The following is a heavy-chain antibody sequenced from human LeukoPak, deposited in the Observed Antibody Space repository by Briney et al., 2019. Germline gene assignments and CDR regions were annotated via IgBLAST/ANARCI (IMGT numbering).Heavy chain of an antibody. D-gene: IGHD2-15*01. J-gene: IGHJ3*02. Sequence: GGSLRLSCVASGFTFSSYWMHWVRQAPGKGLVWVSHINSDGISTGYVDSVKGRFIISRDNAKNTLYLQMNSLRAEDTAVYCCARGYCSGGSCYKLNACDIWGQGTMVTVSS. CDR2: INSDGIST. CDR3: ARGYCSGGSCYKLNACDI. V-gene: IGHV3-74*01. CDR1: GFTFSSYW.